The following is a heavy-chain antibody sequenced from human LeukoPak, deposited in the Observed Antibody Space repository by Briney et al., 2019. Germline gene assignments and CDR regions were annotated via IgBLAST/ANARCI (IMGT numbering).Heavy chain of an antibody. J-gene: IGHJ4*02. V-gene: IGHV4-61*01. CDR3: ARYRNYYDSSGYYQYFDY. Sequence: SETLSLTCTVSGGSVSSSSYYWGWIRQPPGKGLEWIGYIYYSGSTNYNPSLKSRVTISVDTSKNQFSLKLSSVTAADTAVYYCARYRNYYDSSGYYQYFDYWGQGTLVTVSS. CDR2: IYYSGST. CDR1: GGSVSSSSYY. D-gene: IGHD3-22*01.